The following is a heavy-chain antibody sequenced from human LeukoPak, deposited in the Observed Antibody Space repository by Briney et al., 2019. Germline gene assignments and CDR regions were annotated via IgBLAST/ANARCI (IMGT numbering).Heavy chain of an antibody. CDR2: LVYDARS. CDR1: GFTFSSYA. J-gene: IGHJ4*02. D-gene: IGHD6-19*01. Sequence: SGGSLRLSCAASGFTFSSYAMSWVRQAPGKGLEWVARLVYDARSDYANSVKGRFSISRDDSKNTLFLDMSNLRVEDTALYYCARDLSAAFDFWGQGVLVTVSS. CDR3: ARDLSAAFDF. V-gene: IGHV3-33*08.